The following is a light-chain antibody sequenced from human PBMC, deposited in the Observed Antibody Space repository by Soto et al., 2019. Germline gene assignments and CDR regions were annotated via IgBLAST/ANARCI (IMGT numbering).Light chain of an antibody. CDR1: QSVDTY. CDR2: DAS. J-gene: IGKJ1*01. V-gene: IGKV3-11*01. CDR3: QQRSNWPPT. Sequence: EIVLTQSPATLSLSPGERATLSCRASQSVDTYLAWYQHKPGQAPRLLIYDASNRATGIPARFSGSGSGTDFTLTISSPEPEDFAVYYCQQRSNWPPTFGQGTKVEIK.